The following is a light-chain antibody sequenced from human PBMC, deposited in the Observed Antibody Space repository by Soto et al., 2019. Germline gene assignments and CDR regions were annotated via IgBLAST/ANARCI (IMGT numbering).Light chain of an antibody. CDR2: AAS. CDR3: QKYNSAPRT. CDR1: QGISNY. V-gene: IGKV1-27*01. J-gene: IGKJ2*01. Sequence: EIQMTQSPSSLSASVGDRVIITCRASQGISNYLAWFQQKPGNAPKLLIYAASTLQSGVPSRFSGSGSGKDFTLTISSLQPEDVATYYCQKYNSAPRTFGQGTKLEIK.